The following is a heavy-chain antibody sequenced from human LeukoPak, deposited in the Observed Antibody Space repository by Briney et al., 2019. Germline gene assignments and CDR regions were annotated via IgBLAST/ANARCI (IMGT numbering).Heavy chain of an antibody. V-gene: IGHV4-4*09. CDR3: ARWKLGINTWYFDL. Sequence: SETLSLTCTVSGGSISRYYWNWIRQPPGKGLEWIGYIYTTGSTNYNPSLKSRVTISVDTSKNQFSLKLSSVTAADTAVYYCARWKLGINTWYFDLWGRGTLVTVSS. CDR2: IYTTGST. J-gene: IGHJ2*01. CDR1: GGSISRYY. D-gene: IGHD7-27*01.